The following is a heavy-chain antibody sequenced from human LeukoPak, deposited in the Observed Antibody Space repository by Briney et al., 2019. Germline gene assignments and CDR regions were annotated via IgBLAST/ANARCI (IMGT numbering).Heavy chain of an antibody. CDR3: ARVLRYCSGGNCYSGGLGYMDV. J-gene: IGHJ6*03. V-gene: IGHV3-9*01. CDR1: GFTFDDYA. Sequence: GRSLGLSCAASGFTFDDYAMHWVRQAPGKGLEWVSGISWNSGSIGYADSVKGRFTISRDNAKNSLFLQMNSLRAEDTAVYYCARVLRYCSGGNCYSGGLGYMDVWGKGTTVTISS. CDR2: ISWNSGSI. D-gene: IGHD2-15*01.